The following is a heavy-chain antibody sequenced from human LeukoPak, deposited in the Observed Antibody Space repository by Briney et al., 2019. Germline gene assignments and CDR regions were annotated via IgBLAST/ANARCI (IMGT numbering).Heavy chain of an antibody. CDR2: INPNSGGT. V-gene: IGHV1-2*02. D-gene: IGHD3-22*01. CDR1: GYTFTGYY. CDR3: ARDRDYYDSSGYLR. J-gene: IGHJ4*02. Sequence: GASVKVSCKASGYTFTGYYMHWVRQAPGQGLEWMGWINPNSGGTNYAQKFQGRVTMTRDTSISTAYMELSRLRSDDTAVYYRARDRDYYDSSGYLRWGQGTLVTVSS.